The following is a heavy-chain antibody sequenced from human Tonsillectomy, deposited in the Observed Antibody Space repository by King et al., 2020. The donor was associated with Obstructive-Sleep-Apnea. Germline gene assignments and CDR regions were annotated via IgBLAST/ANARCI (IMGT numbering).Heavy chain of an antibody. CDR2: ISWEMANV. Sequence: VQLVESGGGLVQPGRSLRLSCAASGFRLDDYAMHWFRQRPGKGPEGVSGISWEMANVNYAASVKGRLTVSRDNAKNSLYLQMNSLRVEDTALYYCTKDKARSGSGWYYFDIWGQGTLVTVSS. V-gene: IGHV3-9*01. D-gene: IGHD6-19*01. CDR3: TKDKARSGSGWYYFDI. CDR1: GFRLDDYA. J-gene: IGHJ4*02.